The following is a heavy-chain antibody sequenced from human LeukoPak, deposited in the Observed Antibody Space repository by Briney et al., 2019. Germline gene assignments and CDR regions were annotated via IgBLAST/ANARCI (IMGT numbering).Heavy chain of an antibody. Sequence: PGGSLRLSCATSGFRFSDYYMSWIRQAPGKGLEWVAYITGSGSSIYYADSVKGRFTISRDNAKNSLYLQMNSLRAEDTAVYYCARESNYNFDYWGQGTLVTVSS. CDR2: ITGSGSSI. V-gene: IGHV3-11*04. CDR1: GFRFSDYY. D-gene: IGHD1-26*01. J-gene: IGHJ4*02. CDR3: ARESNYNFDY.